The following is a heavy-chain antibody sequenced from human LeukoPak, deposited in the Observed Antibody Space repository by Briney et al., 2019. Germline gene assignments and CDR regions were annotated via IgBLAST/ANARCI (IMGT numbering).Heavy chain of an antibody. CDR1: GGSISSYY. CDR2: IYYSGST. D-gene: IGHD3-22*01. CDR3: ARDGDYYDSSGYYDY. V-gene: IGHV4-59*01. J-gene: IGHJ4*02. Sequence: PSETLSLTCTVSGGSISSYYWSWIRQPPGKGLEWIGYIYYSGSTNYNPSLKSRVTIPVDTSKNQFSLKLSSVTAADTAVYYCARDGDYYDSSGYYDYWGQGTLVTVAS.